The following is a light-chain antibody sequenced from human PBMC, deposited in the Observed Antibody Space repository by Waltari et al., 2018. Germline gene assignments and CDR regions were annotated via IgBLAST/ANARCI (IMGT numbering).Light chain of an antibody. J-gene: IGLJ2*01. CDR1: SNDVGGYKY. CDR2: DVN. V-gene: IGLV2-14*03. CDR3: SSYTSSTSVI. Sequence: QSALTQPPSVSGSPGQSITISCTGTSNDVGGYKYVSWYQQHPVKAPKFLIYDVNNRPSGVSNRFSGSKSGNTASLTISGLQAEDEADYFCSSYTSSTSVIFGAGTKVTVL.